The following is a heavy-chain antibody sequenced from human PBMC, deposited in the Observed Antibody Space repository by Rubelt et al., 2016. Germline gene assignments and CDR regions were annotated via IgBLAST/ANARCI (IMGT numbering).Heavy chain of an antibody. J-gene: IGHJ4*02. Sequence: QVQLQESGPGLVKPSETLSLTCSVSGGSIRSATSYWGWIRQPPGTGLAWIGSIHYSGSPSDTPSLKTRVTLSVDTSKNQFSLKLSSVTAADTAVYYCARDDYGDSYFDYWGQGTLVTVSS. CDR2: IHYSGSP. D-gene: IGHD4-17*01. CDR3: ARDDYGDSYFDY. V-gene: IGHV4-39*07. CDR1: GGSIRSATSY.